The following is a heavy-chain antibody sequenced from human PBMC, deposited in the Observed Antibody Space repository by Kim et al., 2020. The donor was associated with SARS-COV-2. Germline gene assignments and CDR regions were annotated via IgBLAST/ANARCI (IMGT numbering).Heavy chain of an antibody. Sequence: SETLSLTCTVSGGSISSGGYYWSWIRQHPGKGLEWIGYIYYSGSTYYNPSLKSRVTISVDTSKNQFSLKLSSVTAADTAVYYCARGDSSSCPDYWGQGTLVTVSS. CDR2: IYYSGST. V-gene: IGHV4-31*03. CDR1: GGSISSGGYY. CDR3: ARGDSSSCPDY. J-gene: IGHJ4*02. D-gene: IGHD6-13*01.